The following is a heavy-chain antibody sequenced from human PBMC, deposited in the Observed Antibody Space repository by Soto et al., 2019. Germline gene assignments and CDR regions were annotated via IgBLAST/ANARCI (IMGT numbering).Heavy chain of an antibody. CDR2: IKHDGIEK. D-gene: IGHD1-26*01. CDR1: GFTFSSFW. J-gene: IGHJ4*02. Sequence: PGGSLRLSCAASGFTFSSFWMTWVRQAPGKGLEWVANIKHDGIEKYYVESVKGRFTISRDNARNSLFLEMKSLRSEDTAVYSCVRDRSGSYLEGFDYWGQRTLVAVSS. V-gene: IGHV3-7*01. CDR3: VRDRSGSYLEGFDY.